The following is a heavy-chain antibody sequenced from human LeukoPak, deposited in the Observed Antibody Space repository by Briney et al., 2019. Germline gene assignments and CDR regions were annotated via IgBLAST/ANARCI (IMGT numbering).Heavy chain of an antibody. J-gene: IGHJ4*02. Sequence: ASVKVSCKASDYTFTFYGITWVRQAPGHGLEWMGWINTDDGNTEYAQKFQGRVTMTTDTFMNTAYMELRSLRSEDTAVYYCARGDILTGYYPDYWGQGTLVTVSS. CDR2: INTDDGNT. CDR1: DYTFTFYG. D-gene: IGHD3-9*01. CDR3: ARGDILTGYYPDY. V-gene: IGHV1-18*01.